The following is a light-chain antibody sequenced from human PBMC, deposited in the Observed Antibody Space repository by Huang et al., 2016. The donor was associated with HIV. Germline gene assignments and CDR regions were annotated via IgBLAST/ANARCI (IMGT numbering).Light chain of an antibody. CDR3: HQYYATGT. J-gene: IGKJ1*01. CDR1: QSLLYSSNNKNY. CDR2: GAS. V-gene: IGKV4-1*01. Sequence: DIVMTQSPDSLAVSLGERATINCKSSQSLLYSSNNKNYLAWYQQKPGQPPKLLIYGASTRESGVPDRVSGSGSETDFTLTISSLQAGDVAVYYCHQYYATGTFGQGTKVEI.